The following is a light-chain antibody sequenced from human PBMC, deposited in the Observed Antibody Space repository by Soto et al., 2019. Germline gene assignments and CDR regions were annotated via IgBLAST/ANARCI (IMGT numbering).Light chain of an antibody. Sequence: NFMLTQPHSVSESPGKTVTISCTRSSGSIASNYVQWYPQRPGSAPTTVIYEDNQRPSGVPDRFSGSIDSSSNSASLTISGLKTEDEADYYCQSYDSSVVFGGGTKVTVL. CDR3: QSYDSSVV. CDR2: EDN. CDR1: SGSIASNY. V-gene: IGLV6-57*04. J-gene: IGLJ2*01.